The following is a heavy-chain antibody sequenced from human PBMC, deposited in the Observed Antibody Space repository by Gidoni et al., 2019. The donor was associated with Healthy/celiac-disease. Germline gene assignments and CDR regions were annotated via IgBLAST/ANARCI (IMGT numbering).Heavy chain of an antibody. CDR2: IFSNDEK. D-gene: IGHD6-13*01. V-gene: IGHV2-26*01. J-gene: IGHJ4*02. Sequence: QVTLKESGPVLVTPTETLTLTCTVSGFSLSNARMGVSWIRQPPGKALEWLAHIFSNDEKSYSTSLKSRLTISKDTSKSQVVLTMTNMDPVDTATYYCARGYSSSWYRGYYFDYWGQGTLVTVSS. CDR3: ARGYSSSWYRGYYFDY. CDR1: GFSLSNARMG.